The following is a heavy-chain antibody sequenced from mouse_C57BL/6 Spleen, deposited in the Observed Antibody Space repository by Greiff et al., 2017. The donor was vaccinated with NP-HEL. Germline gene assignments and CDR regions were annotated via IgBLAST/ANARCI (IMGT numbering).Heavy chain of an antibody. V-gene: IGHV1-47*01. CDR1: GYTFTTYP. J-gene: IGHJ3*01. Sequence: VQLLASGAELVKPGASVKMSCKASGYTFTTYPIEWMKQNHGKSLEWIGNFFPYNDDPKYNEKLKGKATLTVEKSTSTVYFELSRLTTADSSVYYCARKYYDYYVWFAYWGQGTLVTVSA. CDR2: FFPYNDDP. CDR3: ARKYYDYYVWFAY. D-gene: IGHD2-3*01.